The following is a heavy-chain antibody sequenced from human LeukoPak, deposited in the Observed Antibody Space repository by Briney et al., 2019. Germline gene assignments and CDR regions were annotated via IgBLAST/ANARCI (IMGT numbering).Heavy chain of an antibody. CDR3: ATKQWLAPPPDS. V-gene: IGHV3-74*01. Sequence: GGSLRLSCAASGFTFSKYWMLWVRQAPGKGLESVSRINTDGTVTTYADSVKGRFFVSRDNADNTMFLQMNSVRDEDTAVYYCATKQWLAPPPDSWGQGTPVTVSS. CDR1: GFTFSKYW. CDR2: INTDGTVT. J-gene: IGHJ4*02. D-gene: IGHD6-19*01.